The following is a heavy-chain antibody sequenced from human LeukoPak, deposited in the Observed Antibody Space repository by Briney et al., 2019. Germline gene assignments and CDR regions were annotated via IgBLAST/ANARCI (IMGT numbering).Heavy chain of an antibody. Sequence: PGGSLRLSCAASGFTFSIYAMSWVRQAPGKGLEWVSAISGSGGSTYYADSVKGRFTISRDNSKNTLYLQMNSLRAEDTAVYYCAKGGADYYYDSSGYYDAFDIWGQGTMVTVSS. J-gene: IGHJ3*02. CDR2: ISGSGGST. D-gene: IGHD3-22*01. CDR1: GFTFSIYA. CDR3: AKGGADYYYDSSGYYDAFDI. V-gene: IGHV3-23*01.